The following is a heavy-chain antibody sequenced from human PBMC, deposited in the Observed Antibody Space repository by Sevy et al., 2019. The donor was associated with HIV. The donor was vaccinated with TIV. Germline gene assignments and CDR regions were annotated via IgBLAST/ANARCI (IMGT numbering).Heavy chain of an antibody. CDR3: ARRGAGPAFDV. CDR2: VYYSGST. CDR1: GGSIISSTYY. Sequence: SETLSLTCTVSGGSIISSTYYWGWIRQPPGKGLEWIWSVYYSGSTYYNPSLSSRVTISVDMFKDHFSRKLSSVTAADTAVYYCARRGAGPAFDVWGQGTMVTVSS. D-gene: IGHD3-10*01. V-gene: IGHV4-39*02. J-gene: IGHJ3*01.